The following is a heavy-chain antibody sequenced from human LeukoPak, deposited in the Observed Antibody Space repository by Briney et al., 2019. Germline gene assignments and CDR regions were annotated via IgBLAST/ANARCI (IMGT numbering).Heavy chain of an antibody. CDR2: IYTSGST. J-gene: IGHJ4*02. D-gene: IGHD3-16*01. CDR3: ARAQRLGGKYYFDY. V-gene: IGHV4-4*07. CDR1: GGSISSYY. Sequence: SETLSLTCTVSGGSISSYYWSWIRQPAGKGLEWLGRIYTSGSTNYNPSLKSRVTISVDKSKNQFSLKLSSVTAADTAVYYCARAQRLGGKYYFDYWGQGTLVTVSS.